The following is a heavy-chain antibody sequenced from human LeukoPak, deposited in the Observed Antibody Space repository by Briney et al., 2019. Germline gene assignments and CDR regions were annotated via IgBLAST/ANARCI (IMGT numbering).Heavy chain of an antibody. J-gene: IGHJ4*02. CDR2: ISAYNGNT. CDR1: GYTFTSYG. Sequence: SVTVSCKASGYTFTSYGISWVRQAPGQGLEWMGWISAYNGNTNYAQKLQGRVTMTTDTSTSTAYMELRSLRSDDTAVYYCATHYGSGSYYSNWGQGTLVTVSS. D-gene: IGHD3-10*01. CDR3: ATHYGSGSYYSN. V-gene: IGHV1-18*01.